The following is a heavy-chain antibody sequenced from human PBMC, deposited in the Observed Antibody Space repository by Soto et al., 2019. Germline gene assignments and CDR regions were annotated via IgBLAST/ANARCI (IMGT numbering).Heavy chain of an antibody. J-gene: IGHJ6*02. CDR3: ANTCSSSWYYYYYGMDV. V-gene: IGHV3-23*01. D-gene: IGHD6-13*01. CDR1: GFTFSSYA. Sequence: GGSLRLSCAASGFTFSSYAMSWVRQAPGKGLEWVSAISGSGGSTYYADSVKGRFTISRDNSKNTLYLQMNSLRAEDTAVYYCANTCSSSWYYYYYGMDVWGQGTTVTVSS. CDR2: ISGSGGST.